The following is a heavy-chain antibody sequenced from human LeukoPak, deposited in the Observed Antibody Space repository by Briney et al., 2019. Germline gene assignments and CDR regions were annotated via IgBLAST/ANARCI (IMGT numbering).Heavy chain of an antibody. V-gene: IGHV3-53*01. D-gene: IGHD2-15*01. CDR3: GRVSESLVNGGVSWSFDN. Sequence: SGGSLRLSCAASGFTVSSNYMSWVRQAPGKGLEWVSVIYSGGSTHYADSVKGRFTISRDNSKNTLYLQMNSLRAEDTAVYYCGRVSESLVNGGVSWSFDNWGQGTLVTVSS. J-gene: IGHJ4*02. CDR1: GFTVSSNY. CDR2: IYSGGST.